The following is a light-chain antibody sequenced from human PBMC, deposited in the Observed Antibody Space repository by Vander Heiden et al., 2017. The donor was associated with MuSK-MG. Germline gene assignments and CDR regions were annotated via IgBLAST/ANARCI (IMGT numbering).Light chain of an antibody. V-gene: IGKV1D-8*02. Sequence: ASWLTQSPSLLSASTGDRVTISCRTSQGISSCLAWYQQKSVIAPELLIYAASTFVSRVPSRFSGSGSGTEFTLTIMCLQTEAFATYYCQEDDTYPLRFGSATNVE. CDR2: AAS. J-gene: IGKJ4*01. CDR1: QGISSC. CDR3: QEDDTYPLR.